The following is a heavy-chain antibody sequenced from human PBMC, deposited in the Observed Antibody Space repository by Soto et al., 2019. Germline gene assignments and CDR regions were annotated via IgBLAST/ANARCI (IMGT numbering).Heavy chain of an antibody. CDR2: IFSRWTP. J-gene: IGHJ5*02. Sequence: QVQLQESGPGLVKPSETLSLTCTVSGVSITDYHWSWIRQSPGRGLEWIGYIFSRWTPNYNPSLKSGVTISVDTSRNQFSLKLNSLTAADTAMYFCAKRFGDYVGWFDPWGQGALVIVSS. CDR3: AKRFGDYVGWFDP. V-gene: IGHV4-59*01. D-gene: IGHD4-17*01. CDR1: GVSITDYH.